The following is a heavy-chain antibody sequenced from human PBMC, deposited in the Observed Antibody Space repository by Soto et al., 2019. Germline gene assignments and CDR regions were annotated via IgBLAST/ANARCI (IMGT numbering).Heavy chain of an antibody. V-gene: IGHV4-39*01. D-gene: IGHD5-18*01. J-gene: IGHJ4*02. CDR2: IYYSGNT. CDR3: XXHPGYGLYYFDY. CDR1: GGSISSSSYF. Sequence: QLQLQESGPGLVKPSETLSLTCTVSGGSISSSSYFWGWIRQPPGEGLEWIGSIYYSGNTYYNPSLKSRVTISVDTSKNQFSLKLSSVTAXXXXXXXXXXHPGYGLYYFDYWGQGTLVTVSS.